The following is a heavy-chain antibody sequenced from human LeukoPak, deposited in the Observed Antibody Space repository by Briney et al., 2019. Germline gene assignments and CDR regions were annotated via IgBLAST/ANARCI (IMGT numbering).Heavy chain of an antibody. Sequence: ASETLSLTCAVDGGSLSGYYWSWIRQPPGKGLEWIGEINHSGATNYNPSLKSRVTISVDTSKNEFSLKVPSVTAADTAVYLCARGDYGDYYSDSWGQGTLVTVSS. V-gene: IGHV4-34*01. D-gene: IGHD4-17*01. CDR2: INHSGAT. CDR1: GGSLSGYY. CDR3: ARGDYGDYYSDS. J-gene: IGHJ4*02.